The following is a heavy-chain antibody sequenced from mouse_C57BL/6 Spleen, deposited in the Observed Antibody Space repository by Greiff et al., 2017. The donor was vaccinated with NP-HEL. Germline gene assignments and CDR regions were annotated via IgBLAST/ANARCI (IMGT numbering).Heavy chain of an antibody. V-gene: IGHV1-26*01. CDR3: AREGITTVGGGYYFDY. CDR2: INPNNGGT. J-gene: IGHJ2*01. D-gene: IGHD1-1*01. CDR1: GYTFTDYY. Sequence: VQLKQSGPELVKPGASVKISCKASGYTFTDYYMNWVKQSHGKSLEWIGDINPNNGGTSYNQKFKGKATLTVDKSSSTAYMELRSLTSEDSAVYYCAREGITTVGGGYYFDYWGQGTTLTVSS.